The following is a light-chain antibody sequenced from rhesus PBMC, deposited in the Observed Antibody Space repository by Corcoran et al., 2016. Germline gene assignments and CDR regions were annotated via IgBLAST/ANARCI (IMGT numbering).Light chain of an antibody. V-gene: IGLV2-19*02. CDR2: EGN. CDR1: NSDIGYYNG. CDR3: TEYVGGGSYV. Sequence: QAAPTQSPSVSGSVVRSVTMPCSGTNSDIGYYNGVSWYQQHPGKAPKLLIYEGNKRPSGVSDRFSGSKAGNMASLAISGLQGEDEGDYLCTEYVGGGSYVFGGGTRLTVL. J-gene: IGLJ1*01.